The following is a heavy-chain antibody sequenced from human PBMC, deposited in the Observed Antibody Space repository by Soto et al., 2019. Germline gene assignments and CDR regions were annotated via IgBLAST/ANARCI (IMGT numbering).Heavy chain of an antibody. Sequence: QVQLQESGPGLVKPSQTLSLTCTVSGGSISSGGYYWSWIRQHPGKGLEWIGYIYYSGSTYYNPYHETRVTISVDTSKNQFSLKLSSVTAADTAVYYCARGPILLRDQDSGFQHWGQGTLVTVS. V-gene: IGHV4-31*03. D-gene: IGHD1-26*01. J-gene: IGHJ1*01. CDR1: GGSISSGGYY. CDR2: IYYSGST. CDR3: ARGPILLRDQDSGFQH.